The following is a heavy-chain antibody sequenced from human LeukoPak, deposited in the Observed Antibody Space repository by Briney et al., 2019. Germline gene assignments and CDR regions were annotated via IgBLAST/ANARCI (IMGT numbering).Heavy chain of an antibody. CDR2: IYSGGST. D-gene: IGHD3-3*01. CDR3: ARGTNPYYDFWSGHYYFDY. Sequence: PGGSLRLSCAASGFTVSINYMSWVRQAPGKGLEWVSVIYSGGSTYYADSVKGRFTISRDNSKNTLYLQMNSLRAEDTAVYYCARGTNPYYDFWSGHYYFDYWGQGTLVTVSS. J-gene: IGHJ4*02. CDR1: GFTVSINY. V-gene: IGHV3-66*01.